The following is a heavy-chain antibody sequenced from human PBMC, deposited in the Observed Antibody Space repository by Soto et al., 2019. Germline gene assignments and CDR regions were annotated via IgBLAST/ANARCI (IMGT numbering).Heavy chain of an antibody. Sequence: SETLSLTCTVSGGSISSYYWSWIRQPAGKGLEWIGCIYTSGSTNYNPSLKSRVTMSVDTSKNQFSLKLSSVTAADTAVYYCARDRAYYDSSGYYYYYYGMDVWGQGTTVTVSS. CDR2: IYTSGST. CDR1: GGSISSYY. V-gene: IGHV4-4*07. D-gene: IGHD3-22*01. CDR3: ARDRAYYDSSGYYYYYYGMDV. J-gene: IGHJ6*02.